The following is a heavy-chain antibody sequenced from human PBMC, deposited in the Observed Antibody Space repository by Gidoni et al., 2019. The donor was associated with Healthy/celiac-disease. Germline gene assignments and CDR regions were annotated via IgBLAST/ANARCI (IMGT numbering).Heavy chain of an antibody. Sequence: QLQLQESGPGLVKPSETLSLTCTVSGGSISSSSYYWGWIRQPPGKGLEWIGSIYYSGSTYYNPSLKSRVTISVDTSKNQFSLKLSSVTAADTAVYYCARDRVYCSGGSCYQNWFDPWGQGTLVTVSS. D-gene: IGHD2-15*01. CDR3: ARDRVYCSGGSCYQNWFDP. CDR2: IYYSGST. CDR1: GGSISSSSYY. V-gene: IGHV4-39*07. J-gene: IGHJ5*02.